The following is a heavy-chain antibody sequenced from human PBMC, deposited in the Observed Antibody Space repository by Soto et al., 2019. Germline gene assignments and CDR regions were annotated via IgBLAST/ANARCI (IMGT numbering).Heavy chain of an antibody. Sequence: GGSLRLSCAASGFTFSSYDMHWVRQATGKGLEWVSAIGTAGDTYYPGSVKGRFTISRENAKNSLYLQMNSLRAGDTAVYYCARGRGYYDSSGYQSFEIWGQGTMVTVSS. D-gene: IGHD3-22*01. J-gene: IGHJ3*02. CDR2: IGTAGDT. CDR1: GFTFSSYD. CDR3: ARGRGYYDSSGYQSFEI. V-gene: IGHV3-13*04.